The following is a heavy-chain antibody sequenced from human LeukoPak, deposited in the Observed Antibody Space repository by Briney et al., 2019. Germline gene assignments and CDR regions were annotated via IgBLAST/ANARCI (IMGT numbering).Heavy chain of an antibody. Sequence: SETLSLTCAVYGGSFSRYYWSWIRQSPGKGLEWIAEIDHRGDTNYNPSVKTRVTISVDTSKNQFSLKVRSLSAADTAVYYCARGATISETGYFDFWGQGTPVTVSS. V-gene: IGHV4-34*01. D-gene: IGHD5-24*01. J-gene: IGHJ4*03. CDR2: IDHRGDT. CDR3: ARGATISETGYFDF. CDR1: GGSFSRYY.